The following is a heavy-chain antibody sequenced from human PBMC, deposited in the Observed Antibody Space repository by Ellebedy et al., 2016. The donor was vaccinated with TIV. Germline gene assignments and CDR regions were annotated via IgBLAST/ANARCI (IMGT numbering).Heavy chain of an antibody. D-gene: IGHD3-22*01. J-gene: IGHJ4*02. CDR3: ARFPYYDSSGYTLDY. Sequence: AASVKVSCKASGYNLTTFGITWVRQAPGQGLEWMGWISVYNGNTNYAQKLQGRVTMTTDTSTSTAYMELRSLRSDDTAVYYCARFPYYDSSGYTLDYWGQGTLVTVSS. CDR2: ISVYNGNT. CDR1: GYNLTTFG. V-gene: IGHV1-18*01.